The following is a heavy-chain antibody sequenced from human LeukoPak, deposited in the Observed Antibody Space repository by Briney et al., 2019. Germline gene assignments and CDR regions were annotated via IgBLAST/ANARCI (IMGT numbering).Heavy chain of an antibody. CDR2: IHYSGFS. D-gene: IGHD3-22*01. CDR1: GGSISSYY. J-gene: IGHJ4*02. Sequence: SETLSLTCTVSGGSISSYYWSWIRQPPGKGLEWIGYIHYSGFSNYNPSLKSRVTISVDTSKNQFSLKLSSVTAADTAVYYCASAYYYDSSGYYDYWGQGTLVTVSS. V-gene: IGHV4-59*12. CDR3: ASAYYYDSSGYYDY.